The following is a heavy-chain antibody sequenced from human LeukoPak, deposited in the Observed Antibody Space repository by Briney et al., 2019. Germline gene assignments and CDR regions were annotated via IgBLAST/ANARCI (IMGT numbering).Heavy chain of an antibody. D-gene: IGHD6-6*01. Sequence: TETLSLTCAVYGGSFSGYYWSWIRQPPGKGLEWIGEINHSGSTNYNPSLKSRVTISVDTSKNQFSLKLSSVTAADTAVYYCARGGRRFLYIYRSSAEGYFDYWGQGTPVTVSS. CDR1: GGSFSGYY. CDR3: ARGGRRFLYIYRSSAEGYFDY. V-gene: IGHV4-34*01. CDR2: INHSGST. J-gene: IGHJ4*02.